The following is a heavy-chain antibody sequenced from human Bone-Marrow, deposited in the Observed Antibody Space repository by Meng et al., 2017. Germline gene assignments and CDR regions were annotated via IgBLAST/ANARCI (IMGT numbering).Heavy chain of an antibody. CDR2: IYHTGST. J-gene: IGHJ5*02. Sequence: QVQLQESGPGLGKPSGTLARTCTGSGGSISGSSWWTWVRQPPGKGLEWIGEIYHTGSTNYNPSLKSRVTISVDKSKNQFSLKLSSVTAADTAVYYCARGYCSTTNCNWFDPWGQGTLVTVSS. CDR1: GGSISGSSW. D-gene: IGHD2-2*01. CDR3: ARGYCSTTNCNWFDP. V-gene: IGHV4-4*02.